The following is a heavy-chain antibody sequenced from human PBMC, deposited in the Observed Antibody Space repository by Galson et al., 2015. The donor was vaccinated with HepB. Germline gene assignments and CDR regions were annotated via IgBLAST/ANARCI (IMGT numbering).Heavy chain of an antibody. D-gene: IGHD3-10*01. J-gene: IGHJ6*02. CDR1: GFAFSSYG. CDR2: ISYDGSNK. V-gene: IGHV3-30*18. CDR3: AKDRGVHYYYYGMDV. Sequence: SLRLSCAASGFAFSSYGMHWVRQAPGKGLEWVAVISYDGSNKYYADSVKGRFTISRDNSKNTLYLQMNSLRAEDTAVYYCAKDRGVHYYYYGMDVWGQGTTVTVSS.